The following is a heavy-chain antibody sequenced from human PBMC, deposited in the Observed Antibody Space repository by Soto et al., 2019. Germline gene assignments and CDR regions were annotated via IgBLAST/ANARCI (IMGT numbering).Heavy chain of an antibody. J-gene: IGHJ5*02. V-gene: IGHV1-18*01. CDR3: EGMRRKWFDP. D-gene: IGHD2-8*01. CDR1: GYTFTSYG. CDR2: ISAYNGNT. Sequence: ASVKVSCKSSGYTFTSYGISWVRQAPGQGLEWMGWISAYNGNTNYAQKLQGRVTMTTDTSTSTAYMELRSLRSDDTAVYYCEGMRRKWFDPWGQGTLVTVSS.